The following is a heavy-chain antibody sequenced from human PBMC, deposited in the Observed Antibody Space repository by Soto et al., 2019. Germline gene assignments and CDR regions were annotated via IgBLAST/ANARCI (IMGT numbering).Heavy chain of an antibody. CDR1: GFTFSSYG. CDR3: ARDVLYCGGDCYSSPRAGLYYYYGMDV. CDR2: IWYDGSNK. J-gene: IGHJ6*02. Sequence: GGSLRLSCAASGFTFSSYGMHWVRQAPGKGLEWVAVIWYDGSNKYYADSVKGRFTISRDNSKNTLYLQMNSLRAEDTAVYYCARDVLYCGGDCYSSPRAGLYYYYGMDVWGQGTTVTVSS. V-gene: IGHV3-33*01. D-gene: IGHD2-21*02.